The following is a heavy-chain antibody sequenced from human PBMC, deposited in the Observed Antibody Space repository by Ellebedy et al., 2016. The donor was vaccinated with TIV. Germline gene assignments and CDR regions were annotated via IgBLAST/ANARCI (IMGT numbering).Heavy chain of an antibody. CDR3: ARVGYSSSDFDF. V-gene: IGHV3-72*01. J-gene: IGHJ4*02. D-gene: IGHD3-22*01. CDR1: GLTLSDHF. Sequence: PGGSLRLSCAVSGLTLSDHFMDWVRQAPGKGLEWVGRIGNKAKSHFTQHAASVKGRFTISRDDSKNSLSLQMNSLNTEDTALYYCARVGYSSSDFDFWGQGTLVTVSS. CDR2: IGNKAKSHFT.